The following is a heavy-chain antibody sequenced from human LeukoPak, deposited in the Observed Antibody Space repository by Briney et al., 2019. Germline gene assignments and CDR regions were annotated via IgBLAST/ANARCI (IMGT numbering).Heavy chain of an antibody. Sequence: SETLSLTCTVSGGSISSGSYYWSWIRQPAGTGLEWIGRIYTSGSTNYNPSLKSRVTISVDTSKNQFSLKLSSVTAADTAVYYCARFTFGYSSGWNFDYWGQGTLVTVSS. CDR2: IYTSGST. CDR3: ARFTFGYSSGWNFDY. D-gene: IGHD6-19*01. J-gene: IGHJ4*02. V-gene: IGHV4-61*02. CDR1: GGSISSGSYY.